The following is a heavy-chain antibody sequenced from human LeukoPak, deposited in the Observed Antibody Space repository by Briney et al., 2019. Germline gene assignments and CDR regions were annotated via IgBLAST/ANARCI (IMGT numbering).Heavy chain of an antibody. CDR1: GYTFTGYY. J-gene: IGHJ6*02. CDR3: ARSPTADFWSGYYPPGNYGMDV. V-gene: IGHV1-2*02. Sequence: ASVKVSCKASGYTFTGYYMHWVRQAPGQGLEWMGWINPNNGGTNYAQKFQGRVTMTRDTSISTAYMELSRLRSDDTAVYYCARSPTADFWSGYYPPGNYGMDVWGQGTTVTVSS. D-gene: IGHD3-3*01. CDR2: INPNNGGT.